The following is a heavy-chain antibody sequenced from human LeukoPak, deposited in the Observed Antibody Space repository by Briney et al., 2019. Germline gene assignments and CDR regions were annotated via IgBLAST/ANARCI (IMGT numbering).Heavy chain of an antibody. CDR3: ARDRIQLGAPESDAFDI. J-gene: IGHJ3*02. D-gene: IGHD5-18*01. V-gene: IGHV1-18*01. CDR2: ISAYNGNT. CDR1: GYTFTRYG. Sequence: GASVKVSCKASGYTFTRYGISWVRQAPGQGLEWMGWISAYNGNTNYAQKLQGRVTMTTDTSTSTAYMELRSLRSDDTAVYYCARDRIQLGAPESDAFDIWGQGTMVTVSS.